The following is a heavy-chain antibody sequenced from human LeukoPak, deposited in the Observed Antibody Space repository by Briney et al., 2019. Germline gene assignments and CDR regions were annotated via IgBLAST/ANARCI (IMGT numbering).Heavy chain of an antibody. CDR3: ARVTMVAAASYNWFVP. D-gene: IGHD2-15*01. Sequence: GGSLRLSCAASGFTFSNAWMSWVRQAPGKGLEWVGRILSKTDGGTTEYAAPVKGRFTISRDDSKSTLHLQMHSLKTEDTAVYYCARVTMVAAASYNWFVPWGQGTLVTVSS. V-gene: IGHV3-15*01. J-gene: IGHJ5*02. CDR2: ILSKTDGGTT. CDR1: GFTFSNAW.